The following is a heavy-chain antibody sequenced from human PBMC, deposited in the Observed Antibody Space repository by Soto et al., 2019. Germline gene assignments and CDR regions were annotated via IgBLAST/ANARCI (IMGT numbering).Heavy chain of an antibody. D-gene: IGHD6-13*01. CDR1: GVSISSNYY. Sequence: QVLLQESGPGLVQPSGTLSLSCAVSGVSISSNYYWGWVRQSPGEGLEWLGDISHIGSVNYSPSHMSRVTTSIHRSENQFSQTLNSVTAADTAVYYWVRSISWYEIDYWGQGTLVIVSS. CDR2: ISHIGSV. V-gene: IGHV4-4*02. J-gene: IGHJ4*02. CDR3: VRSISWYEIDY.